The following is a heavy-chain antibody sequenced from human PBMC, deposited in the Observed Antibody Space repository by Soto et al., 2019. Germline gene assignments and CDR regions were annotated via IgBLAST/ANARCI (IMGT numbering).Heavy chain of an antibody. Sequence: QVQLVESGGGVVQPGRSLRLSCAASGFTFSSYGMHWVRQAPGKGLEWVAVISYDGSNKYCADSVKGRFTISRDNSKNTLYLQMNSLRAEDTAVYYCAKDDYGDSGYFDYWGQGTLVTVSS. CDR3: AKDDYGDSGYFDY. CDR2: ISYDGSNK. CDR1: GFTFSSYG. D-gene: IGHD4-17*01. V-gene: IGHV3-30*18. J-gene: IGHJ4*02.